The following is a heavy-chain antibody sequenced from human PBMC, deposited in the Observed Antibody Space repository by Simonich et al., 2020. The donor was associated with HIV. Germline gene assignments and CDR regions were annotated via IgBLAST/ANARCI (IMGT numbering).Heavy chain of an antibody. Sequence: QVQLQQWGAGLLKPSETLSLTCAVYGGSFSRYYWRWIRQPPGKGLEWIGEINHSGSTNYNPSLKSRVTISVDTSKNQFSLKLSSVTAADTAVYYCARGFYQRLYYFDYWGQGTLVTVSS. CDR2: INHSGST. V-gene: IGHV4-34*01. CDR1: GGSFSRYY. D-gene: IGHD2-2*01. CDR3: ARGFYQRLYYFDY. J-gene: IGHJ4*02.